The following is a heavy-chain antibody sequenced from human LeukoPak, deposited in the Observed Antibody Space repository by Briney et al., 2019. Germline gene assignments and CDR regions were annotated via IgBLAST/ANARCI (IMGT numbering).Heavy chain of an antibody. V-gene: IGHV4-38-2*02. CDR1: GYSISSGYY. Sequence: SETLSLTCTVSGYSISSGYYWGWIRQPPGKGLEWIGSFYDSGNTYYNPSLRSRVTISVDTSKNQFALKLSSVTAADTAVYYCARAFRMYALHNWFDPWGQGTLVTVSS. CDR3: ARAFRMYALHNWFDP. CDR2: FYDSGNT. J-gene: IGHJ5*02. D-gene: IGHD2-8*01.